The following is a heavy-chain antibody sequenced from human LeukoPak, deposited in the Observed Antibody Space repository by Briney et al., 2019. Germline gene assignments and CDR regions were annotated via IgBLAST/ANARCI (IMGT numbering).Heavy chain of an antibody. CDR3: AREIPDSSGYYRGY. D-gene: IGHD3-22*01. Sequence: PSETLSLTCTVSGYSLSSGYYWGWIRQPPGKGLEWIGSIYHSGSTYYNPSLKSRVTISVEMSKNQFSLKLSSVTAADTAVYYCAREIPDSSGYYRGYWGQGTLVTVSS. CDR1: GYSLSSGYY. J-gene: IGHJ4*02. V-gene: IGHV4-38-2*02. CDR2: IYHSGST.